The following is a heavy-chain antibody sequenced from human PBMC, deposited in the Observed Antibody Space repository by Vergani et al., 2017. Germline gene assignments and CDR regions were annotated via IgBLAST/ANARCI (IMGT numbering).Heavy chain of an antibody. CDR1: GYSFTSYW. CDR3: AKQVAVAGKWWGPYYYDGMDV. J-gene: IGHJ6*02. CDR2: IDPSDSYT. V-gene: IGHV5-10-1*01. Sequence: EVQLVQSGAEVKKPGESLRISCKGSGYSFTSYWISWVRQMPGKGLEWIGRIDPSDSYTNCSPSFQSHVTISADKSISTAYLQWRSMKASDTAMYYCAKQVAVAGKWWGPYYYDGMDVWGQGTTVTVSS. D-gene: IGHD6-19*01.